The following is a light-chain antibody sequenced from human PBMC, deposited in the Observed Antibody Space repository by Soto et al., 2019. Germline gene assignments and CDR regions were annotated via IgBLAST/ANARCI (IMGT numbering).Light chain of an antibody. J-gene: IGLJ1*01. CDR3: SSYSITTSLYV. CDR2: EVT. CDR1: GSDIGAYKY. Sequence: QSVLTQPASVSGSPGQSITISCTGTGSDIGAYKYVSWYQHHPGKAPQVIIYEVTNRPSGISNRFSGSKSGNTASLTISGLQAEDEADYYCSSYSITTSLYVFGTGTKVTVL. V-gene: IGLV2-14*01.